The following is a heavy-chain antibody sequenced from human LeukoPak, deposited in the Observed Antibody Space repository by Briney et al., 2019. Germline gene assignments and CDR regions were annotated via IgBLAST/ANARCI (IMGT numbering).Heavy chain of an antibody. Sequence: GGSLRLSCAASGFTFSNDWMCWVRQAPGKGLEWVANINQDESKKYYADSVKGRFTISRDNAKNSLYLQMSSLTAEDTAIYYCARDHTYRADYWGQGTLVTVSS. J-gene: IGHJ4*02. D-gene: IGHD2-2*02. CDR2: INQDESKK. CDR3: ARDHTYRADY. V-gene: IGHV3-7*01. CDR1: GFTFSNDW.